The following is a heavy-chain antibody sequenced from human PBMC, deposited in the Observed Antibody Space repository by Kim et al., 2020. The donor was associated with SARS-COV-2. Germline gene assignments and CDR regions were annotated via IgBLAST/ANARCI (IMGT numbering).Heavy chain of an antibody. CDR2: ISSSGSTI. D-gene: IGHD2-15*01. V-gene: IGHV3-48*03. CDR3: ARDARDIVVVVAAGRLGMDV. Sequence: GGSLRLSCAASGFTFSSYEMNWVRQAPGKGLEWVSYISSSGSTIYYADSVKGRFTISRDNAKNSLYLQMNSLRAEDTAVYYCARDARDIVVVVAAGRLGMDVWGQGTTVTVSS. CDR1: GFTFSSYE. J-gene: IGHJ6*02.